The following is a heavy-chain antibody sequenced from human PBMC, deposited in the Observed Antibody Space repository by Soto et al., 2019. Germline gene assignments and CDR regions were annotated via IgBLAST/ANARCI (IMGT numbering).Heavy chain of an antibody. D-gene: IGHD3-22*01. CDR3: TRDYYERGPGYYRDFGMDV. J-gene: IGHJ6*02. CDR1: GFAFGSYA. V-gene: IGHV3-48*04. CDR2: ISGRGTTT. Sequence: EVQLVESGGGLVQPGGSLRLSCTASGFAFGSYAMNWVRQLPGKGLEWVSFISGRGTTTYYADSVKGRFTISRDNAKQTLYLQMESLRVEDTAVYYCTRDYYERGPGYYRDFGMDVWGQGTTVTVS.